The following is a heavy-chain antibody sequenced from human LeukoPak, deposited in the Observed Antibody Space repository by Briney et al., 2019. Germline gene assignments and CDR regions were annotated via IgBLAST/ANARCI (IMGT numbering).Heavy chain of an antibody. Sequence: GGSLRLSCTASGFTSKNYAMSWVRQAPGKGLEWVSAISGGGISTYYADSVKGRFTISRDNSKNTVYLQMNSLRAEDTAIYYCAKDSWKTVPAASDYWGQGTLVTVSS. CDR1: GFTSKNYA. V-gene: IGHV3-23*01. CDR3: AKDSWKTVPAASDY. CDR2: ISGGGIST. J-gene: IGHJ4*02. D-gene: IGHD2-2*01.